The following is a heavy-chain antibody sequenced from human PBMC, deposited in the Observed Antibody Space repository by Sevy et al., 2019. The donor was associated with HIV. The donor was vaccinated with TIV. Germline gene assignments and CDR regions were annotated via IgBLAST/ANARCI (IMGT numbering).Heavy chain of an antibody. J-gene: IGHJ3*02. CDR1: GFTFSSYG. V-gene: IGHV3-33*01. CDR3: ARGKQLVPGAFDI. D-gene: IGHD6-6*01. CDR2: IWYDGSNK. Sequence: GGSLRLSCAASGFTFSSYGMHWVRQAPGKGLEWVAVIWYDGSNKYYADSVKGRFTISRENSKNTLYLQMNSLRAEDTAVYYCARGKQLVPGAFDIWGQGTMVTVSS.